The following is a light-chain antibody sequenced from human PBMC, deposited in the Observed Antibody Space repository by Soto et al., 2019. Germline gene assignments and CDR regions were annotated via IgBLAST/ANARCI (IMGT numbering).Light chain of an antibody. J-gene: IGLJ2*01. Sequence: QSVLTQPPSVSGPPGQRVTISCTGSSSNIGAGYHVHWYQQLPGTAHKLLIYGNNNRPSGVPDRFSVSQSGTSASLAITGLQAEDEADYYCQSYDSSLSGSVVFGGGTKLTVL. CDR3: QSYDSSLSGSVV. CDR2: GNN. CDR1: SSNIGAGYH. V-gene: IGLV1-40*01.